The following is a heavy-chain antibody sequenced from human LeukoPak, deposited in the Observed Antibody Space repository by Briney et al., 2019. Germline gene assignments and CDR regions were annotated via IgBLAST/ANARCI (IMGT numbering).Heavy chain of an antibody. CDR3: ARDCSSTSGCWGP. CDR2: ISSSSSYI. D-gene: IGHD2-2*01. V-gene: IGHV3-21*01. J-gene: IGHJ5*02. Sequence: GGSLRLSCAASGFTFSSYTTNWVRQAPGKGLEWVSSISSSSSYIYYADSVKGRFTISRDNAKNSLYLQMNSLTAEDTALYYCARDCSSTSGCWGPWGQGTLVTVSS. CDR1: GFTFSSYT.